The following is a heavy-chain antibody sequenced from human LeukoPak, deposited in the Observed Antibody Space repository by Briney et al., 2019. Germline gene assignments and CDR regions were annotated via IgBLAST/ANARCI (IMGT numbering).Heavy chain of an antibody. D-gene: IGHD3-10*01. CDR1: GYTLAELS. J-gene: IGHJ6*02. CDR2: MNPNSGNT. CDR3: ARGPYGPGGLYYYYGMDV. Sequence: ASVKVSCKVSGYTLAELSMHWVRQATGQGLEWMGWMNPNSGNTGYAQKFQGRVTMTRNTSISTAYMELSSLRSEDTAVYYCARGPYGPGGLYYYYGMDVWGQGTTVTVSS. V-gene: IGHV1-8*01.